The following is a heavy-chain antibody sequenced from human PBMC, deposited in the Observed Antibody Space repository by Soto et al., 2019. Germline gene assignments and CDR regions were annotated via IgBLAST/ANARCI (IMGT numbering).Heavy chain of an antibody. D-gene: IGHD6-6*01. V-gene: IGHV1-18*01. CDR2: ISAYNGNT. CDR3: AIDLAAARPFDY. Sequence: QVQLVQSGAEVKKPGASVKVSCKASGYTFTSYGISWVRQAPGQGLEWMGWISAYNGNTNYAQKLQGRVTMTTGTSTTRAYMELTILRSDDTAVYYLAIDLAAARPFDYWGQGTLVTVSS. J-gene: IGHJ4*02. CDR1: GYTFTSYG.